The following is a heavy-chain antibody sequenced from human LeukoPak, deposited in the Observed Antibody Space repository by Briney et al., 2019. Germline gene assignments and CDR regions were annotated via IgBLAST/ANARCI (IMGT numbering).Heavy chain of an antibody. D-gene: IGHD6-13*01. V-gene: IGHV1-8*01. J-gene: IGHJ6*03. CDR2: MNPDSRNI. CDR3: ARGPQYGSSDYYYYMDV. Sequence: ASVKVSCKASGYTFTSYDINWVRQATGQGLEWMGWMNPDSRNIGYAQKFQGRVTMTRNTSISTAYMGLSSLRSDDTALYYCARGPQYGSSDYYYYMDVWGKGTTVTVSS. CDR1: GYTFTSYD.